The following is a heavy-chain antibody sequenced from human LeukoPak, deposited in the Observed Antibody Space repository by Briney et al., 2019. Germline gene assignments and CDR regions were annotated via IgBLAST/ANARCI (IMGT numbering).Heavy chain of an antibody. V-gene: IGHV1-24*01. CDR2: FDPEDGQA. CDR1: GSTFAELS. Sequence: AASVKVSCKVSGSTFAELSMHWVRQAPGKGLEWMGGFDPEDGQATYAQKFRGGVTVTEDTSTDTAYMDLSSLRSEDTAVYYCATVSSYTYDNGGFYFDFWGQGTLVTVSS. CDR3: ATVSSYTYDNGGFYFDF. D-gene: IGHD3-22*01. J-gene: IGHJ4*02.